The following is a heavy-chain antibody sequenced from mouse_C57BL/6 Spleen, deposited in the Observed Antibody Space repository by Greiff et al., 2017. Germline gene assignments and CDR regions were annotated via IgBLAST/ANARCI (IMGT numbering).Heavy chain of an antibody. CDR1: GYTFTDYY. CDR2: INPNNGGT. Sequence: EVQLQQSGPELVKPGASVKISCKASGYTFTDYYMNWVKQSHGKSLEWIGDINPNNGGTSYNQKFKGKATLTVDKSSSTAYMELRSLTSEDAAVYYYASRRGSEALDYWGQGTSVTVSS. V-gene: IGHV1-26*01. J-gene: IGHJ4*01. CDR3: ASRRGSEALDY.